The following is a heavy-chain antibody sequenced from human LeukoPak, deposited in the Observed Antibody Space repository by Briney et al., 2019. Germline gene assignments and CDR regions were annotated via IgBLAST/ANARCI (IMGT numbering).Heavy chain of an antibody. Sequence: VGSLRLSCAASGFTFTDYSMTWVRQAPGKGLEWVSSLSLVSTYKFYSDSVKGRFTISRDNAKNILYLQMSSLSAEDTAVYYCARDGSGFYLYYYMDVWGRGTPVTVTS. V-gene: IGHV3-21*01. CDR3: ARDGSGFYLYYYMDV. CDR2: LSLVSTYK. CDR1: GFTFTDYS. D-gene: IGHD6-25*01. J-gene: IGHJ6*03.